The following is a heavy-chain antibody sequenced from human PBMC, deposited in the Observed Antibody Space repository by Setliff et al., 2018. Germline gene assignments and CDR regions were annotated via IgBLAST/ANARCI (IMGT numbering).Heavy chain of an antibody. CDR1: GGSISSGSYY. V-gene: IGHV4-61*09. CDR3: ARFCGGGSCPDY. D-gene: IGHD2-15*01. CDR2: IYTCGST. J-gene: IGHJ4*02. Sequence: KPSETLSLTCTVSGGSISSGSYYWSWIRQPAGKGLEWIGHIYTCGSTNYNPSLKSRVTISVDTSKNQFSLKLSSVTAADTAVYYCARFCGGGSCPDYWGQGTLVTVSS.